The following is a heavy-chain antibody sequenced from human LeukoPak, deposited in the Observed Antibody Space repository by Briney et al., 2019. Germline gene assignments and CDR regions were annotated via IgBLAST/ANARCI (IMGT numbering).Heavy chain of an antibody. CDR1: GFTFSSYE. Sequence: GGSLRLSCAASGFTFSSYEMNWVRPAPGKGLEWVSYISSSGSTIYYADSVKGRFTISRDNAKNSLYLQMNSLRAEDTAVYYCARYCSGGSCYLRYYYYGMDVWGKGTTVTVSS. J-gene: IGHJ6*04. D-gene: IGHD2-15*01. V-gene: IGHV3-48*03. CDR3: ARYCSGGSCYLRYYYYGMDV. CDR2: ISSSGSTI.